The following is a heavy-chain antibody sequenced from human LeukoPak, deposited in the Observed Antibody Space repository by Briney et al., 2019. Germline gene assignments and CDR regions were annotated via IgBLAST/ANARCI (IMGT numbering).Heavy chain of an antibody. CDR1: GESISNSRHY. Sequence: SQTLSLTCTVSGESISNSRHYWSWIRQPAGKGLEWIGRIYPSGNTNYNPSLKSRLTISLDTSKNQFSLNLRSVTAADTAMYYCARDGVVTMELDSWGQGTLVTVSS. CDR3: ARDGVVTMELDS. V-gene: IGHV4-61*02. J-gene: IGHJ4*02. D-gene: IGHD3-3*01. CDR2: IYPSGNT.